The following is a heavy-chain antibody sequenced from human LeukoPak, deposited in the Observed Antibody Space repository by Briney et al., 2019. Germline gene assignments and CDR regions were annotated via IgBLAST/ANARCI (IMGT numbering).Heavy chain of an antibody. J-gene: IGHJ4*02. CDR3: ASGIQTQGNNF. V-gene: IGHV4-4*07. CDR2: MYISGET. Sequence: SETLSLTCTVSGGSLSSYYWTWIRQPAGKGLEWVGRMYISGETNYNPSLNNRATLSLDTSKNQFSLKLRSLTAADTAVNYCASGIQTQGNNFWGQGTLVTVSS. D-gene: IGHD4-23*01. CDR1: GGSLSSYY.